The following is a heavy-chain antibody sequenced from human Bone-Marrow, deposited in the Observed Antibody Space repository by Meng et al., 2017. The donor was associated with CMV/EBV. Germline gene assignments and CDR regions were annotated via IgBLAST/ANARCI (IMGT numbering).Heavy chain of an antibody. V-gene: IGHV3-30*04. CDR3: HRGYYYHRRAFDI. D-gene: IGHD3-22*01. CDR2: ISYDGSNK. Sequence: GGSLRLSCAASGFTFSSYAMHWVRQAPGKGLEWVAVISYDGSNKHYADSVKGRFTISRDNSKNTLYLQMNSLRAEDTAVYYCHRGYYYHRRAFDIWGQGTMVTVSS. CDR1: GFTFSSYA. J-gene: IGHJ3*02.